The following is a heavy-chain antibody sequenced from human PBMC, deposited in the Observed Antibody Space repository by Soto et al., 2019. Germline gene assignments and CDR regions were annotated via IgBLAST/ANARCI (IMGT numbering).Heavy chain of an antibody. D-gene: IGHD2-15*01. V-gene: IGHV4-4*02. Sequence: QMQLQESGPGLVKPSGTLSLTCTVSGVSINSANWWTWVRQSPGKGLEWIGEIYHSGSTNFNPSLMSRVTISVDNSKNHFYQELTSVTAADTAVYYCARYCGGGSCYLGDFDIWGQGTMVTVSS. CDR2: IYHSGST. J-gene: IGHJ3*02. CDR1: GVSINSANW. CDR3: ARYCGGGSCYLGDFDI.